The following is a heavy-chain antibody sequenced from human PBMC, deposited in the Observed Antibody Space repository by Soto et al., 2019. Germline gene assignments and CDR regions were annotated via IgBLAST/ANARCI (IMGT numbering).Heavy chain of an antibody. Sequence: GGSLRLSCAASGFTFSSYWMHWVRQAPGKGLVWVSRINSDGSGTSYADSVKGRFTISRDNAKNTLYLQMNSLRAEDTAVYYCERVYSHYDFWSGYYSEGPEYSMDVWGKGTTVTVPS. V-gene: IGHV3-74*01. D-gene: IGHD3-3*01. J-gene: IGHJ6*03. CDR3: ERVYSHYDFWSGYYSEGPEYSMDV. CDR1: GFTFSSYW. CDR2: INSDGSGT.